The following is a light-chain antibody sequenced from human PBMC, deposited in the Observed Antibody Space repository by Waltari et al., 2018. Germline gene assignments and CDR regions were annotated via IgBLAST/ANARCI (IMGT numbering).Light chain of an antibody. CDR1: QRVSSS. CDR3: QQRSNWPLT. CDR2: SAS. V-gene: IGKV3-11*01. J-gene: IGKJ4*01. Sequence: EIVLTQSPATLSLSPGERATLPCRASQRVSSSLAWYQQKPGQAPRLLIYSASNRATGIPARFSGSGSGTDFTLTISNLEPEDFAVYYCQQRSNWPLTFGGGTKVEIK.